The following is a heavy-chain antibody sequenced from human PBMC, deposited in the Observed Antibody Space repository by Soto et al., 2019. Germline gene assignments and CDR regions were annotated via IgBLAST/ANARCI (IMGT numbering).Heavy chain of an antibody. CDR1: QGSISSFY. V-gene: IGHV4-59*01. CDR2: IYYSRST. J-gene: IGHJ4*02. Sequence: SETLSLTCIVTQGSISSFYCNWIRQPPGKGLEWIGYIYYSRSTNYNPSLKSRATISVDTSMYQFSLRLKLSAVTAADTAVYHCARGSTGDYDYWGEGTRVTVYS. D-gene: IGHD4-17*01. CDR3: ARGSTGDYDY.